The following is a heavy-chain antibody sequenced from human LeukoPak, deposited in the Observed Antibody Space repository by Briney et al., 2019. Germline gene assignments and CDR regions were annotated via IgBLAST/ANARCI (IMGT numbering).Heavy chain of an antibody. J-gene: IGHJ5*02. CDR2: IYTSGST. Sequence: SETLSLTCTVSGGSISSYYWSWLRQPAGKGLEWIGRIYTSGSTNYIPSLTSRVTMSVDTSKNQFSLTLSSVTAADRAVYYCARGGRGYDYVWGSYKPPHWFDPWGQGTLVTVSS. D-gene: IGHD3-16*01. V-gene: IGHV4-4*07. CDR3: ARGGRGYDYVWGSYKPPHWFDP. CDR1: GGSISSYY.